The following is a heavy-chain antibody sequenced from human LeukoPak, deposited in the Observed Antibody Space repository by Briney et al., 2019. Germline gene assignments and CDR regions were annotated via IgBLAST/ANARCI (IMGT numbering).Heavy chain of an antibody. CDR3: ARHRTLAAAGSLPDP. J-gene: IGHJ5*02. D-gene: IGHD6-13*01. V-gene: IGHV5-10-1*01. CDR1: GYSFTSYW. Sequence: ESLKISCKGSGYSFTSYWISWVRQMPGKGLEWMGRIDPSDSYTNYSPSFQGHVTISADKSISTAYLQWSSLKASDTAMYYCARHRTLAAAGSLPDPWGQGTLVTVSS. CDR2: IDPSDSYT.